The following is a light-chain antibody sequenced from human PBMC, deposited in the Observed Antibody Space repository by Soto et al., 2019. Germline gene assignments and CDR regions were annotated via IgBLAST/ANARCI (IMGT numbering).Light chain of an antibody. CDR2: WTS. CDR1: QNILYSPNNKNA. J-gene: IGKJ4*01. CDR3: RQFYTTPT. Sequence: DIVMTQSPDSLAVSLGERATINCKSSQNILYSPNNKNALVWYQQKPGQPPKLLISWTSTRESGVPDRFSGSGSGTDFSLTISSLQAEDVAVYYCRQFYTTPTFGGGTKVEIK. V-gene: IGKV4-1*01.